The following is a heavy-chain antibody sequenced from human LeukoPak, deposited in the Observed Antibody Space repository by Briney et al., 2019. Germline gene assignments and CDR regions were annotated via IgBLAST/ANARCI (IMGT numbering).Heavy chain of an antibody. CDR2: IYHSGST. CDR1: GYSISSGYY. J-gene: IGHJ6*03. D-gene: IGHD3-22*01. Sequence: SETLSLTCTVSGYSISSGYYWGWIRQPPGKGLEWIGSIYHSGSTYYNPSLKRRVTISVDTSKTQFSLKLISVTAADTPVYYCFAGSVDSSGYLAYYYMDVWGKGTTVTVSS. V-gene: IGHV4-38-2*02. CDR3: FAGSVDSSGYLAYYYMDV.